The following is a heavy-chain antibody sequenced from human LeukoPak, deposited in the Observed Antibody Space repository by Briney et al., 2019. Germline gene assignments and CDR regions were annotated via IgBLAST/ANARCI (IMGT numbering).Heavy chain of an antibody. J-gene: IGHJ4*02. D-gene: IGHD1-26*01. CDR3: ARGRGYSGSYPDY. CDR1: GGSISSGGYY. Sequence: SQTLSLTCTVSGGSISSGGYYWSWIRQHPGKGLEWIGYIYYSGSTYYNPSLKSRVTISVDTSKNQFSLKLSSVIAADTAVYYCARGRGYSGSYPDYWGQGTLVTVSS. CDR2: IYYSGST. V-gene: IGHV4-31*03.